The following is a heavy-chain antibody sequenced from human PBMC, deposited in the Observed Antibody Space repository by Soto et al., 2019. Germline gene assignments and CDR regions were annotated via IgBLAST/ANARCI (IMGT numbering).Heavy chain of an antibody. V-gene: IGHV3-11*01. CDR1: GFIFSDYY. D-gene: IGHD3-10*01. J-gene: IGHJ5*02. Sequence: QVQLVESGGGLVDPGGSLRLSCAASGFIFSDYYMSWLRQAPGKGLEWISYISSRATIIYYADSVKGRFTIARDNAKYSLTLQMSSRSAEGTAVYYCARDVVHESGASAGDWFDPWGQGTLVTVPP. CDR2: ISSRATII. CDR3: ARDVVHESGASAGDWFDP.